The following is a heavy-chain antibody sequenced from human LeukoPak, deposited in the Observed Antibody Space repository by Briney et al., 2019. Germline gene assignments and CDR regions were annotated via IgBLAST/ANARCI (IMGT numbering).Heavy chain of an antibody. D-gene: IGHD3-22*01. CDR1: GYTFTSYY. Sequence: ASVKVSCKASGYTFTSYYMHWVRQAPGQGLEWMGIINPSGGSTSYAQKFQGRVTMTRDTSTSTVYMELSSLRSEDTAVYYCARVNSFYYYDSSGFDYWGQGTLVTVSS. CDR2: INPSGGST. CDR3: ARVNSFYYYDSSGFDY. J-gene: IGHJ4*02. V-gene: IGHV1-46*01.